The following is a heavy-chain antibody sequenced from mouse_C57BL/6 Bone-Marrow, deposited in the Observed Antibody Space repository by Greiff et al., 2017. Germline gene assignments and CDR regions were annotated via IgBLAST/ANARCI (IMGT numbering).Heavy chain of an antibody. D-gene: IGHD1-1*01. CDR3: ARITTVVAVDV. CDR1: GFSLTSYG. CDR2: IWSGGST. J-gene: IGHJ1*03. Sequence: VKLVESGPGLVQPSQSLSITCTVSGFSLTSYGVHWVRQSPGKGLEWLGVIWSGGSTDYNAAFISRLSISKDNSKSQVFFKMNSLQADDTAIYYCARITTVVAVDVWGTGTTVTVSS. V-gene: IGHV2-2*01.